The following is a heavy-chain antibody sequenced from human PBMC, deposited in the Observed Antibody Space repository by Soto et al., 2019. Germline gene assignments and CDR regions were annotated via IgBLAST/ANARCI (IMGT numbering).Heavy chain of an antibody. Sequence: QVQLVQSGAEVKKPGASVKVFCKASGYTFTSYGISWVRQAPGQGLEWMGWISAYNGNTKYAQKLQGRVTMTTDTSTSNAYMEVRSLRSGDTAVYYCARDLAVGLVDYWGQGTLVTVSS. CDR3: ARDLAVGLVDY. J-gene: IGHJ4*02. CDR2: ISAYNGNT. CDR1: GYTFTSYG. V-gene: IGHV1-18*01. D-gene: IGHD6-19*01.